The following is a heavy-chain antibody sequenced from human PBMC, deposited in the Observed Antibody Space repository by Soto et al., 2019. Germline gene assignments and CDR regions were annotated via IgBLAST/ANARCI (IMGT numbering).Heavy chain of an antibody. CDR3: ARDRRWLPRGPNNWLDL. Sequence: SETLSLTCTVSGGSINSGDYYWTWVRQPPGKGLEWIGYIYYDGNSQHNPSLKSRVTISIDTSKNQFSLNLSSVTAADTAVYYCARDRRWLPRGPNNWLDLWGQGTQVTVS. CDR1: GGSINSGDYY. J-gene: IGHJ5*02. CDR2: IYYDGNS. V-gene: IGHV4-30-4*01. D-gene: IGHD5-12*01.